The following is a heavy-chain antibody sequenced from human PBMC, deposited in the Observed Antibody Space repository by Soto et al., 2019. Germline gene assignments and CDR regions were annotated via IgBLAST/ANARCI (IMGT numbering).Heavy chain of an antibody. Sequence: SETLSLTCTVSGASISTYYWTWIRQTPGKRLEWVGDIFHTGVTTYNPSLKSRVTMTVDTSKKQISLKLSPVTATDTAVDYCAVAQPTFDVWGPGKMVTVAS. V-gene: IGHV4-59*01. J-gene: IGHJ3*01. CDR3: AVAQPTFDV. D-gene: IGHD5-12*01. CDR2: IFHTGVT. CDR1: GASISTYY.